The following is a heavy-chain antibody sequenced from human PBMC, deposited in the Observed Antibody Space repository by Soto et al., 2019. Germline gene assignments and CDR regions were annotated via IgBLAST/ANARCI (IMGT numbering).Heavy chain of an antibody. V-gene: IGHV4-59*01. CDR3: ARSGLVMVIFILLTLTSWFDX. CDR2: IYYSGST. D-gene: IGHD1-1*01. CDR1: GDSISRYY. Sequence: SETLSLTCTVSGDSISRYYWSWIRQPPGKRLEWIGDIYYSGSTNCNPSLKSRVTISVDTSQNPFSLKLSSVTAADTAVYYCARSGLVMVIFILLTLTSWFDXSCQGTIVTVSX. J-gene: IGHJ5*01.